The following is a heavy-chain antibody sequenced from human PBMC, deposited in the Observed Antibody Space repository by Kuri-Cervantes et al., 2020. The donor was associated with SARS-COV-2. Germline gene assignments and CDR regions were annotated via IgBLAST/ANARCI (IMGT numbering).Heavy chain of an antibody. CDR1: GFTFSDYY. CDR2: ISSSGSTI. Sequence: GGSLRLSCAASGFTFSDYYMSWIRQAPGKGLEWVSYISSSGSTIYYADSVKGRFTISRDNAKNSLYLQFNSLRAEDTAMYYCARDLGSGFKQYWYFDLWGRGTLVTVSS. J-gene: IGHJ2*01. CDR3: ARDLGSGFKQYWYFDL. V-gene: IGHV3-11*04.